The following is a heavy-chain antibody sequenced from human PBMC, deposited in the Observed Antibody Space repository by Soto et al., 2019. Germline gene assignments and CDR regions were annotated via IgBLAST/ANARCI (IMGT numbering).Heavy chain of an antibody. Sequence: QVQLQESGPGLVKPSETLSLTCTVSGGSISSYYGGWIRQPPGRALEWIGYIYYSGSTSYNPSLKSRVTISIDTSKTQFSLEVSSVTAADTAVYYCARSGRDANNFATAIDNWGQGILVTVSS. CDR1: GGSISSYY. V-gene: IGHV4-59*01. CDR3: ARSGRDANNFATAIDN. J-gene: IGHJ4*02. D-gene: IGHD2-15*01. CDR2: IYYSGST.